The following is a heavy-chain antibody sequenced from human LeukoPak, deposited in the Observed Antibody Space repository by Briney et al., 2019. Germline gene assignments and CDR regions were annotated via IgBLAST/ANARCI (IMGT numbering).Heavy chain of an antibody. CDR1: GFFFSSNY. V-gene: IGHV3-53*01. D-gene: IGHD3-22*01. CDR3: ARDDDSSGTH. Sequence: SGGSLRLSCVASGFFFSSNYMSWVRQAPGKGLEWGSVIYSDGSAYYADSVKGRFTISRDNPKNTLYLQMNSLRVEDTAVYYCARDDDSSGTHWGQGTLVTVSS. J-gene: IGHJ4*02. CDR2: IYSDGSA.